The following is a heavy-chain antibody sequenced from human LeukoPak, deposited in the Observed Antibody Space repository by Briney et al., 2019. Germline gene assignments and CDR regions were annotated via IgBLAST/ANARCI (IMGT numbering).Heavy chain of an antibody. CDR1: GFTFDDYT. D-gene: IGHD6-13*01. V-gene: IGHV3-43*01. Sequence: GGSLRLSCAASGFTFDDYTMHWVRQAPGKGLEWVSLISWDGGSTYYADSVKGRFTISRDNSKNTLYLQMNSLRAEDTAVYYCAKGDTYSSSWYGVYWGQGTLVTVSS. CDR3: AKGDTYSSSWYGVY. J-gene: IGHJ4*02. CDR2: ISWDGGST.